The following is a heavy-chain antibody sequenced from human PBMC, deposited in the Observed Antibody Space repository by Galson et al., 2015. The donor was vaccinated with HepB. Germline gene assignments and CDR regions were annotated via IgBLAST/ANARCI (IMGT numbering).Heavy chain of an antibody. CDR3: ARGANRWTKAYFDY. Sequence: LSLTCAVYGGSFSGYYWSWIRQPPGKGLEWIGEINHSGSTNYNPSLKSRVTISVDTSKNQFSLKLSSVTAADTAVYYCARGANRWTKAYFDYWGQGTLVTVSS. CDR1: GGSFSGYY. CDR2: INHSGST. J-gene: IGHJ4*02. D-gene: IGHD2/OR15-2a*01. V-gene: IGHV4-34*01.